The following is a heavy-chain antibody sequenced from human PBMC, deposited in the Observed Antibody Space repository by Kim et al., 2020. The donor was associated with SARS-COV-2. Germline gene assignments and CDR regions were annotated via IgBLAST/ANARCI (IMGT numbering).Heavy chain of an antibody. J-gene: IGHJ6*02. CDR1: GGYISSYY. CDR2: IYNSGTT. CDR3: ARGCGNTDFGMDV. D-gene: IGHD1-7*01. Sequence: SETLSLTCTVSGGYISSYYWSWIRQPPGKGLEWIGYIYNSGTTNYNPTLRSRVTISVDTSKNQFSLKLNSAPAANTALYYCARGCGNTDFGMDVWGQGTTVTVSS. V-gene: IGHV4-59*01.